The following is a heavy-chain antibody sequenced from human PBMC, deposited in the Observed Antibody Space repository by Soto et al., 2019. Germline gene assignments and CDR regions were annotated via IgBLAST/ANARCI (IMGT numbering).Heavy chain of an antibody. Sequence: SETLSLTCTVSGGSISSYYWSWIRQPPGKGLEWIGYIYYSGSTNYNPSLKSRVTISVDTSKNQFSLKLSSVTAADTAVYYCARHPGYYYYYMDVWGKGTTVTVSS. J-gene: IGHJ6*03. V-gene: IGHV4-59*08. CDR3: ARHPGYYYYYMDV. CDR1: GGSISSYY. CDR2: IYYSGST. D-gene: IGHD3-10*01.